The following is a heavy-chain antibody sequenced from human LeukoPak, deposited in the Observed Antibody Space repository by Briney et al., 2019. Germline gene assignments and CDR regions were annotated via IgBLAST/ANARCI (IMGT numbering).Heavy chain of an antibody. V-gene: IGHV3-21*01. CDR2: ISSSSSYM. CDR1: GFTFSSYS. D-gene: IGHD3-22*01. CDR3: AREKYYYDSSGYRENTFDI. Sequence: GGSLRLSCAASGFTFSSYSMNWVRQAPGKGLEWVSSISSSSSYMYYADSVKGRFTISRDNAKNSLYLQMNSLRAEDTAVYYCAREKYYYDSSGYRENTFDIWGQGTMVTVSS. J-gene: IGHJ3*02.